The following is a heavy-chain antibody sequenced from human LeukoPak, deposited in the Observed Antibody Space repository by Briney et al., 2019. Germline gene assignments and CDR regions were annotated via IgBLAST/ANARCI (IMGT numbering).Heavy chain of an antibody. V-gene: IGHV3-23*01. CDR1: GFTFSTHA. J-gene: IGHJ4*02. Sequence: GGSLRLSCAGSGFTFSTHAMSWVRQAPGKGLEWVSAITASGGGTYYADSVKGRFTISRDNSKNTLYLQLNSLRTEDTAIYYCAKDPSYGYPFDYWGQGTLVTVSS. D-gene: IGHD5-18*01. CDR3: AKDPSYGYPFDY. CDR2: ITASGGGT.